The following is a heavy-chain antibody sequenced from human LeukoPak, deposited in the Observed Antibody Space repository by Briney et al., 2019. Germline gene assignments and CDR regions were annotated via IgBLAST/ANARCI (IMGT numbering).Heavy chain of an antibody. D-gene: IGHD6-6*01. CDR3: ARVKYSSSSWFDP. CDR2: IYYSGST. CDR1: GGSISSYY. J-gene: IGHJ5*02. Sequence: SETLSLTCTVSGGSISSYYWSWIRQPPGEGLEWIGYIYYSGSTNYNPSLKSRVTISVDTSKNQFSLKLSSVTAADTAVYYCARVKYSSSSWFDPWGQGTLVTVSS. V-gene: IGHV4-59*08.